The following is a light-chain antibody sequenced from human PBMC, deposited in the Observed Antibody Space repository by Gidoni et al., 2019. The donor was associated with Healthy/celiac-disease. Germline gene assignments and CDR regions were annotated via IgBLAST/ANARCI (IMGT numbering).Light chain of an antibody. J-gene: IGLJ3*02. V-gene: IGLV1-51*01. Sequence: SVLTQPPSVSAAPGQKVTISCSGSSSNIGNNYVSWYQQLPGTAPKLLIYDNNKRPSGIPDRFSGSKSGTSATLGITGLQTGDEADYYCGTWDSSLWVFGGGTKLTVL. CDR2: DNN. CDR1: SSNIGNNY. CDR3: GTWDSSLWV.